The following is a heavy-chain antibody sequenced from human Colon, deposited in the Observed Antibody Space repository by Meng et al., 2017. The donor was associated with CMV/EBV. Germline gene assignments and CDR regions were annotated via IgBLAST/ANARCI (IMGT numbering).Heavy chain of an antibody. Sequence: GESLKISCAASGFTFSNYWMTWLRQAPGRGLELVAHIKEDGSEKYFVGSVKGRFTISRDNAKNSLYLQMNSLRAEDTAVYYCARTPGSSPAGGDGMDVWGRGTLVTVSS. D-gene: IGHD6-13*01. CDR1: GFTFSNYW. V-gene: IGHV3-7*01. J-gene: IGHJ2*01. CDR3: ARTPGSSPAGGDGMDV. CDR2: IKEDGSEK.